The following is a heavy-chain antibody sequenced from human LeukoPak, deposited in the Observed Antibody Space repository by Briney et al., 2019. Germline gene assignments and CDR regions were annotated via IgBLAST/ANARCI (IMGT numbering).Heavy chain of an antibody. CDR3: ARWDYNSSGYALYYFDY. Sequence: GGSLRLSCAASGFTFSSYEMNWVRQAPGKGLEWVSYISSSGSTIYYADSVKGRFTISRDNAKNSLYLQMNSLRAEDTAVYYCARWDYNSSGYALYYFDYWGQGTLVTVSS. V-gene: IGHV3-48*03. CDR1: GFTFSSYE. CDR2: ISSSGSTI. J-gene: IGHJ4*02. D-gene: IGHD3-22*01.